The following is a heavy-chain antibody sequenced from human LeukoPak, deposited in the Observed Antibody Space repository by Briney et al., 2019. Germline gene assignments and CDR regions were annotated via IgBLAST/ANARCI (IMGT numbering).Heavy chain of an antibody. V-gene: IGHV1-69*05. Sequence: SVKVSCKASGGTFSSYAISWVRQAPGQGLEWMGGIIPIFGTANYAQKFQGRVTITTDESTSTAYMELSSLRSEGTAVYYCARSEEVATGPGYFQHWGQGTLVTVSS. CDR2: IIPIFGTA. CDR1: GGTFSSYA. CDR3: ARSEEVATGPGYFQH. J-gene: IGHJ1*01. D-gene: IGHD5-12*01.